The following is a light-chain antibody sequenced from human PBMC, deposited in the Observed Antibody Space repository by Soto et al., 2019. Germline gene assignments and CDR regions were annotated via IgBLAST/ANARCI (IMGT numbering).Light chain of an antibody. V-gene: IGKV3-15*01. J-gene: IGKJ4*01. CDR3: QQYDIASG. CDR1: QSVSTN. Sequence: EIVMTQSPVTLSVSPGERATLPCRASQSVSTNLAWYQQKPGQAPRLLIYGASTRATGIPARFSGSGSGTEFTLTISSLQSEDFAVYYCQQYDIASGFGGGTRVEI. CDR2: GAS.